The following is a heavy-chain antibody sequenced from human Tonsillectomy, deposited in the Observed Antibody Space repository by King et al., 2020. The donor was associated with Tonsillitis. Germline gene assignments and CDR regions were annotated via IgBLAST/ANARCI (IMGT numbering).Heavy chain of an antibody. CDR2: IYYSGST. D-gene: IGHD5-18*01. Sequence: QLQESGPGLVKPSETLSLSCSVSGGSISGYYWSWIRQPPGKGLEWIGYIYYSGSTNYNPSLKSRVTISVDTSKNQFTLKLGSVTAADTAVYYCARHGDTATLIDYWGQGTLVTVSS. V-gene: IGHV4-59*08. J-gene: IGHJ4*02. CDR3: ARHGDTATLIDY. CDR1: GGSISGYY.